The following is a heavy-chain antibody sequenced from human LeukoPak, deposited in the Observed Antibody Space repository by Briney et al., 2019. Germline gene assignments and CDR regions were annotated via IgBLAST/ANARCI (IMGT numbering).Heavy chain of an antibody. J-gene: IGHJ5*02. CDR1: GFSFRSYA. V-gene: IGHV3-64*02. Sequence: PGGSLRLSCTASGFSFRSYAMHWVRQAPGKGLEYVSAISRSGNTTYYADSVKGRFIVSRDNSKKTLFLQMSDLRPEDTAVYYCATPGSTWGQGSLVTVSS. CDR2: ISRSGNTT. D-gene: IGHD6-13*01. CDR3: ATPGST.